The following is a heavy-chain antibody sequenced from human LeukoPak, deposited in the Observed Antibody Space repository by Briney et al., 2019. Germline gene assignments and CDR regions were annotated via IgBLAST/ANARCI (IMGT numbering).Heavy chain of an antibody. CDR2: ISYDGSNK. D-gene: IGHD2-2*01. J-gene: IGHJ4*02. Sequence: GGSLRLSCAASGFTFSSYAMHWVRQAPGKGLEWVAVISYDGSNKYYADSVKGRFTISRDNSKNTLYLQMNSLRAEDTAVYYCARGPSSQFRTDYWGQGTLVTVSS. V-gene: IGHV3-30-3*01. CDR1: GFTFSSYA. CDR3: ARGPSSQFRTDY.